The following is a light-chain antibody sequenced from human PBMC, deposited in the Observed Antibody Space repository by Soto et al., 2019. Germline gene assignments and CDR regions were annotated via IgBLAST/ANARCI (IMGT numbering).Light chain of an antibody. CDR3: QQYYNLPIT. CDR2: DAS. V-gene: IGKV1-33*01. J-gene: IGKJ5*01. CDR1: QDISNH. Sequence: DIQMTQSPSSLSASVGDRVTITCQASQDISNHLNWYQQKPGKAPKLLIYDASNLETGVPSRFSGSGSGTDFTVTISSLQPEDFATYSCQQYYNLPITFGQATRLEIK.